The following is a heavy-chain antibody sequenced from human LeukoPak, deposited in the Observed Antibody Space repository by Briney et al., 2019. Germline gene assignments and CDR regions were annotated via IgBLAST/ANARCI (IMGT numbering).Heavy chain of an antibody. CDR3: AITNQLTTLDY. D-gene: IGHD2-2*01. V-gene: IGHV3-23*01. Sequence: GGSLRLSCAASGFTFSSYAMSWVRQAPGKGLEWVSAISGSGGSTYYADSVKGRFTISRDNSKNTLYPQMNSLRAEDTAVYYCAITNQLTTLDYWGQGTLVTVSS. J-gene: IGHJ4*02. CDR2: ISGSGGST. CDR1: GFTFSSYA.